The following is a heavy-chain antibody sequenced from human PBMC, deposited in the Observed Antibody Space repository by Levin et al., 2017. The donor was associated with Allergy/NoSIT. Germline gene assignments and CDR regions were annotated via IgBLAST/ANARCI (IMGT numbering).Heavy chain of an antibody. CDR2: MSSSGSTI. V-gene: IGHV3-11*01. Sequence: GGSLRLSCAASGFTFSDYYMSWIRQAPGKGLEWVSYMSSSGSTIYYADSVKGRFTISRDNAKNSLYLQLNSLRAEDTAVYYCARGPLLGSLDVWGQGTTVTVSS. CDR3: ARGPLLGSLDV. D-gene: IGHD1-26*01. J-gene: IGHJ6*02. CDR1: GFTFSDYY.